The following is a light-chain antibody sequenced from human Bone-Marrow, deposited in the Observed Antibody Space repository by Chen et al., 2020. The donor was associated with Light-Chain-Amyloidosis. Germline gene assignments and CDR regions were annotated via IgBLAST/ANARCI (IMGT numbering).Light chain of an antibody. V-gene: IGLV3-21*02. CDR2: DDS. Sequence: SYVLTQPSSVSVAPGQTATIACGGNNIGSTSVHWYQQTPGRAPLLVVYDDSDRPSWIPARLSGANSGNTATLTISRVESGDEADYYCQVWDRSSDRPVFGGGTKLTVL. CDR1: NIGSTS. CDR3: QVWDRSSDRPV. J-gene: IGLJ3*02.